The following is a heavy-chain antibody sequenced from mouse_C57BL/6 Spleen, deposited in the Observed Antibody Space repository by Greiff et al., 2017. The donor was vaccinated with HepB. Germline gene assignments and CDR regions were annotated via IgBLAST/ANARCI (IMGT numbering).Heavy chain of an antibody. CDR3: ARGIYDGYYEYFDV. D-gene: IGHD2-3*01. V-gene: IGHV1-22*01. J-gene: IGHJ1*03. CDR1: GYTFTDYN. CDR2: INPNNGGT. Sequence: EVQLQQSGPELVKPGASVKMSCKASGYTFTDYNMHWVKQSHGKSLEWIGYINPNNGGTSYNQKFKGKATLTVNKSSSTAYMELRSLTSEDSAVYYCARGIYDGYYEYFDVWGTGTTVTVSS.